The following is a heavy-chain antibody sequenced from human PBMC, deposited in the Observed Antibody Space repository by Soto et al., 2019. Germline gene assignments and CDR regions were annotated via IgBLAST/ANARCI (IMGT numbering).Heavy chain of an antibody. J-gene: IGHJ1*01. CDR3: AREGDCSGGSCYLYFQH. V-gene: IGHV4-61*01. CDR2: IYYSGST. D-gene: IGHD2-15*01. Sequence: ASETLSLTCTVSGGSVSSGSYYWSWIRQPPGKGLEWIGYIYYSGSTNYNPSLKSRVTISVDTSKNQSSLKLSSVTAADTAVYYCAREGDCSGGSCYLYFQHWGQGTLVTVSS. CDR1: GGSVSSGSYY.